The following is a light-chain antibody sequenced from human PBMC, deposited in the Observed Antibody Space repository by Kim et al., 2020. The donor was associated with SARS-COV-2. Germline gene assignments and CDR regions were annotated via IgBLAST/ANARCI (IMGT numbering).Light chain of an antibody. CDR2: GTS. Sequence: EIVLTQSPDTLSLSPGETATLSCRASQSISSNFLAWYQQKPGQAPRLLIYGTSSRATGIPDRFSGSGSGTDFTLTITRLEPEDFAVYHCQQHYDSPLTFGGGTKVDIK. CDR3: QQHYDSPLT. V-gene: IGKV3-20*01. CDR1: QSISSNF. J-gene: IGKJ4*01.